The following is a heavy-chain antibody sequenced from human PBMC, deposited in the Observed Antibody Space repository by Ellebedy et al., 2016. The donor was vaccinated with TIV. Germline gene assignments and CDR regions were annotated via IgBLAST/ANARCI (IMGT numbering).Heavy chain of an antibody. V-gene: IGHV3-74*01. Sequence: GGSLRLSCAASGFTFSSYWMHWVRQAPGKGLVWVSRINSDGRSTSYADSVKGRFTISRDNAKNTLYLQMNSLRAEDTAVYYCARAESYFDWLGPHYYYGMDVWGQGTTVTVSS. CDR2: INSDGRST. D-gene: IGHD3-9*01. J-gene: IGHJ6*02. CDR3: ARAESYFDWLGPHYYYGMDV. CDR1: GFTFSSYW.